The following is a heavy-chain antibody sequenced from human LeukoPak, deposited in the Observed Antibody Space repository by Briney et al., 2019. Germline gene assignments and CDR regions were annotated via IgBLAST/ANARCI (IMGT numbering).Heavy chain of an antibody. V-gene: IGHV1-2*02. CDR3: ARDRDHVYDF. J-gene: IGHJ4*02. Sequence: ASVKVSCKSSGYTFTDYYIHWVRQAPGQGLEWVAWINTYSGGTDYAQKSQGRFTVSRDTSISTAYMELNSLRSDDTAVYYCARDRDHVYDFWGQGTLVTVSS. CDR1: GYTFTDYY. D-gene: IGHD5/OR15-5a*01. CDR2: INTYSGGT.